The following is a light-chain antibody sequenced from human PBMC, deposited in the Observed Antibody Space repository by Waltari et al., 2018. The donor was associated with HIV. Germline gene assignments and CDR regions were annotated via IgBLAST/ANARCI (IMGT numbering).Light chain of an antibody. CDR1: SSNIGQNY. CDR2: EDE. J-gene: IGLJ2*01. Sequence: QSVLTQPPSVSAAPGETVLISCSGRSSNIGQNYVSWYQQLPGTAPKLFIYEDELRHSGDPDGFSGSRSGTSATLGITGLQTGDEADYWCGTWDTTLSAVVFGGGTKLTVL. CDR3: GTWDTTLSAVV. V-gene: IGLV1-51*01.